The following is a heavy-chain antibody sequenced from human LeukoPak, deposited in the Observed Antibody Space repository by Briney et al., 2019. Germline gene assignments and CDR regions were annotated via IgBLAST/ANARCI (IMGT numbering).Heavy chain of an antibody. CDR1: GFTFSNYG. D-gene: IGHD5-18*01. V-gene: IGHV3-23*01. Sequence: PGGSLRLSCAASGFTFSNYGMHWVRQAPGKGLEWVSAISGSGGSTYYADSVKGRFTISRDNSKNTLYLQMNSLRAEDTAVYYCAKYSTHYFDYWGQGTLVTVSS. CDR3: AKYSTHYFDY. CDR2: ISGSGGST. J-gene: IGHJ4*02.